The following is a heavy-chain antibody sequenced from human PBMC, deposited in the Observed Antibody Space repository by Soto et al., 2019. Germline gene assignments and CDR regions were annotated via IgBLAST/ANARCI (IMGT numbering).Heavy chain of an antibody. V-gene: IGHV3-48*01. CDR2: IAGGGVPT. D-gene: IGHD2-2*01. CDR1: GFIFSAYS. CDR3: TRASSYAFDF. Sequence: DVQLVESGGGLVQSGESLRLSCAASGFIFSAYSMNWVRQTPGKGLEWIAHIAGGGVPTYYADSVKGRFTISRDRGKNSLYLQMNGLKGDDSGVYYCTRASSYAFDFWGQGALVTVSS. J-gene: IGHJ5*01.